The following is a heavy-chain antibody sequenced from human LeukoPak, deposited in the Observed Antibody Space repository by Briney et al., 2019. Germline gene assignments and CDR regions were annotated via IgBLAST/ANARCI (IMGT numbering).Heavy chain of an antibody. CDR3: VKVRFEGSDYYPHGSSFDY. Sequence: GGSLRLSCAVSGFTFSSYAMTWVRQAPGKGLEWVSSITAGGDNTYYADSVKGGFTISRDNSKNTLYLQMNSLRDEDTAVYYCVKVRFEGSDYYPHGSSFDYWGQGSLVTVSS. CDR1: GFTFSSYA. V-gene: IGHV3-23*01. CDR2: ITAGGDNT. J-gene: IGHJ4*02. D-gene: IGHD3-10*01.